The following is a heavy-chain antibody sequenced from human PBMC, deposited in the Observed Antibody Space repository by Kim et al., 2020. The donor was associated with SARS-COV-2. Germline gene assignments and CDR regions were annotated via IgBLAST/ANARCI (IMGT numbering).Heavy chain of an antibody. D-gene: IGHD2-15*01. CDR2: ITHPGTT. J-gene: IGHJ3*02. CDR1: GGSFNEYY. CDR3: ARSSTTQHIVVVVAVSARGAFDI. Sequence: SETLSLTCAVYGGSFNEYYWSWIRQPPGKGLEWIGDITHPGTTNYNPSLKSRLTMSLDTSKNQFSLKLTSVTAADTAVYYCARSSTTQHIVVVVAVSARGAFDILGQGTMVTVSS. V-gene: IGHV4-34*01.